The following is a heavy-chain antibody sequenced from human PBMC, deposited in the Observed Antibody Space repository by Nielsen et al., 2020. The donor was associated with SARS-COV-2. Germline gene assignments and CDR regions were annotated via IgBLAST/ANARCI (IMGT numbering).Heavy chain of an antibody. V-gene: IGHV4-39*07. CDR3: ARGVSARDIVVVPSASNFYYYYYYYMDV. D-gene: IGHD2-2*01. Sequence: WIRHPPGKWLEWIGSIYYSGSTYYNPSLKSRVTISVDTSKNQFSLKLSSVTAADTAVYYCARGVSARDIVVVPSASNFYYYYYYYMDVWGKGTTVTVSS. J-gene: IGHJ6*03. CDR2: IYYSGST.